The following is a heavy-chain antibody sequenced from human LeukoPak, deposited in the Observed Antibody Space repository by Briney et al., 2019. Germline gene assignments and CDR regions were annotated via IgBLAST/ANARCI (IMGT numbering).Heavy chain of an antibody. V-gene: IGHV3-23*01. CDR1: GFTFGSYA. CDR3: AKDGKKYGSTWDFDY. Sequence: PGGSLRLSCAASGFTFGSYAMIWVRQAPGKGLEWVSHISGSGGSTYYADSVKGRFTISRVNSKNTLYLQMNSLRAEDTAVYYCAKDGKKYGSTWDFDYWGQRTLVTVSS. CDR2: ISGSGGST. D-gene: IGHD6-13*01. J-gene: IGHJ4*02.